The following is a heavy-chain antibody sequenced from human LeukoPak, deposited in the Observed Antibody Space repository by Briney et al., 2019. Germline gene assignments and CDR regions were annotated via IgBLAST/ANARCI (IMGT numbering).Heavy chain of an antibody. CDR2: IYYSGST. Sequence: PSETLSLTFTVSGGSISSYYWSWIRQPPGKGLEWIGYIYYSGSTNYNPSLKSRVTISVDTSKNQFSLKLSSVTAADTAVYYCARHPSGSYGWFDPWGQGTLVTVSS. CDR1: GGSISSYY. CDR3: ARHPSGSYGWFDP. D-gene: IGHD1-26*01. V-gene: IGHV4-59*08. J-gene: IGHJ5*02.